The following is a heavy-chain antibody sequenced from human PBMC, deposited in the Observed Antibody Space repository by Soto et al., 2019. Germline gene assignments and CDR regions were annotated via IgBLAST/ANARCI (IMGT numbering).Heavy chain of an antibody. CDR2: TYYRSRWYN. V-gene: IGHV6-1*01. J-gene: IGHJ4*02. Sequence: AQSLSRTCAISGDSVSSDGAALKCIRQSQSRGLEWLGRTYYRSRWYNDYAVCVKSRRTGNPDTSKNQFSLQLKPVHPGASVGYYCARQKGYFDEWGQGTLVSVS. CDR3: ARQKGYFDE. CDR1: GDSVSSDGAA.